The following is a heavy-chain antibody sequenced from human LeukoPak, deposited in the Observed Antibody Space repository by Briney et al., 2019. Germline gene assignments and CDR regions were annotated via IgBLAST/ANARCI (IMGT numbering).Heavy chain of an antibody. CDR1: GGSISSSTYY. Sequence: SETLSLTCTVSGGSISSSTYYWGWIRQPPGKGLEWIGRISYSGSSYYNPSLKSRVTISVDTSKNQFSLKVSSVSAADTAVYYCARLFYDFWSGHYYYYMDVWGKGTTVTVSS. D-gene: IGHD3-3*01. CDR2: ISYSGSS. J-gene: IGHJ6*03. CDR3: ARLFYDFWSGHYYYYMDV. V-gene: IGHV4-39*01.